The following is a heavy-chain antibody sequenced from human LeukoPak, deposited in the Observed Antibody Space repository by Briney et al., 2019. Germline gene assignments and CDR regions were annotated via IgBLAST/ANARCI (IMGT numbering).Heavy chain of an antibody. Sequence: GGSLRLSCAVSGFTFSRYWMHWVRQAPGKGRVWVSRINSDGSTITYADSVKGRFTISRDNAKNTLFLQMNSLRAEDTAVYYCATTPRSVAGSRIGYYYGMDVWGKGTTVTVSS. CDR3: ATTPRSVAGSRIGYYYGMDV. CDR2: INSDGSTI. V-gene: IGHV3-74*01. CDR1: GFTFSRYW. J-gene: IGHJ6*04. D-gene: IGHD6-19*01.